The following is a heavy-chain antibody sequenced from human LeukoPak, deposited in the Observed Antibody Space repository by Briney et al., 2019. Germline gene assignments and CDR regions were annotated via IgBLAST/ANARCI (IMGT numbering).Heavy chain of an antibody. CDR2: ISGSGGTT. CDR3: AKVRGGGGWELDS. V-gene: IGHV3-23*01. Sequence: GGSLRLSCVASGFRFSSYVMNWVRQAPGKGLEWVSFISGSGGTTHYADSVKGRFTVSRDISKNTLFLQMNSLRAEDTAVYYCAKVRGGGGWELDSWGQGTPVTVSS. D-gene: IGHD4-23*01. CDR1: GFRFSSYV. J-gene: IGHJ5*01.